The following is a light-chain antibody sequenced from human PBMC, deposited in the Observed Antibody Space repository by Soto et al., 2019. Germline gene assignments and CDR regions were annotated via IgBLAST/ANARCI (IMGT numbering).Light chain of an antibody. CDR3: QHYSIYWT. J-gene: IGKJ1*01. CDR2: KAS. Sequence: DIQMTQSPSTLSASVGERVTITCRASQSISTWLAWYQQKPGKAPKLLIYKASTLQSGVPSRFSGSGSGTEFTLTISSLQPDDFATYYCQHYSIYWTFGQGTKV. CDR1: QSISTW. V-gene: IGKV1-5*03.